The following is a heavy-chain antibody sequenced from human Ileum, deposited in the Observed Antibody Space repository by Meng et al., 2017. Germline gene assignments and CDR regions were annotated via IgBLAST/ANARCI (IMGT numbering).Heavy chain of an antibody. Sequence: QVQLQESGPRLAKPSGTLSLTCAVSGTWWSWVRQPPGKGLEWIGEIFQSGRTNYNPSLKSRVTISIDKSKSQISLQLSAVTAADTAVYYCARGGSSGYFSDYWGQGTLVTVSS. CDR3: ARGGSSGYFSDY. V-gene: IGHV4-4*02. CDR2: IFQSGRT. D-gene: IGHD3-22*01. CDR1: GTW. J-gene: IGHJ4*02.